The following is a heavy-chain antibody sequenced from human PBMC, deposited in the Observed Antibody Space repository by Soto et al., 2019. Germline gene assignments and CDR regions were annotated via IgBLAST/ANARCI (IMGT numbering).Heavy chain of an antibody. CDR1: GFTFSSYA. Sequence: PGGSLRLSCAASGFTFSSYAMSWVRQAPGKGLEWVSAIRGSGGSTYYADSVKGRFTISRDNSKNTLYLQMNSLRAEDTAVYYCAKDRGRRWLQFLFDYWGQGTRVTFSS. CDR3: AKDRGRRWLQFLFDY. J-gene: IGHJ4*02. D-gene: IGHD5-12*01. CDR2: IRGSGGST. V-gene: IGHV3-23*01.